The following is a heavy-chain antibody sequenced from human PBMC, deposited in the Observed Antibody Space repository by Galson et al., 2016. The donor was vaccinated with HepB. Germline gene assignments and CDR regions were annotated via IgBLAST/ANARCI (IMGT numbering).Heavy chain of an antibody. V-gene: IGHV3-48*03. D-gene: IGHD3-22*01. CDR2: ISSSVSTI. CDR1: GFTFSSFE. Sequence: SLRLSCAASGFTFSSFEMNWVRQAPGKGLEWVSYISSSVSTIYYADSVKGRFTISRDDAKSSLFLQMNSLRAEDTGVYYCARGWARSTYYYDYSGYDSWGQGTLVIVSS. CDR3: ARGWARSTYYYDYSGYDS. J-gene: IGHJ4*02.